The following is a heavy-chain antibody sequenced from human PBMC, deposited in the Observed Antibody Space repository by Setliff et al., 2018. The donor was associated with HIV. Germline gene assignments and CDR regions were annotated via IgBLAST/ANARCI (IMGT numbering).Heavy chain of an antibody. Sequence: PSETLSLTCLVSGGSFSSYYWSWIRQSPGKGLEWIGYVFYTGSTNYNPSLESRVSMSLDTSKNQFSLKLTSVTAADTAAYFCARTRYYYDSSDRYWVIDSWGPGTLVTVSS. V-gene: IGHV4-59*13. J-gene: IGHJ5*01. D-gene: IGHD3-22*01. CDR2: VFYTGST. CDR1: GGSFSSYY. CDR3: ARTRYYYDSSDRYWVIDS.